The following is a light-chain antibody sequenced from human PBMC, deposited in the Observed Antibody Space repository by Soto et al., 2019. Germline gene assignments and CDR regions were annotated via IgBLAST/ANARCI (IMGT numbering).Light chain of an antibody. J-gene: IGKJ2*01. V-gene: IGKV3D-20*02. CDR1: QSLSSSY. CDR3: QQRSNWPPEFT. CDR2: DAF. Sequence: ELVLTQSPGTLSLSPGERATLSCRASQSLSSSYLAWYQQRPGQTPRLLIYDAFNRATGIPDRFSGSGSGTDFTLTISSLEPEDSAVYYCQQRSNWPPEFTFGQGTKLEIK.